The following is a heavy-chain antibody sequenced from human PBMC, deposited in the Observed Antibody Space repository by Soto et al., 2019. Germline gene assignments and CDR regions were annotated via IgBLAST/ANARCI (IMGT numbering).Heavy chain of an antibody. V-gene: IGHV1-2*02. J-gene: IGHJ3*02. CDR3: AIIVRRAIDDFDI. Sequence: SSVKVSCKASGYTFTGYYMHWVRQAPGQGLEWMGWINPNSGGTNYAQKFQGRVTMTRDTSISTAYMELTRLRSDDTAVYYCAIIVRRAIDDFDIWGQGTMVPVSS. CDR1: GYTFTGYY. CDR2: INPNSGGT. D-gene: IGHD1-26*01.